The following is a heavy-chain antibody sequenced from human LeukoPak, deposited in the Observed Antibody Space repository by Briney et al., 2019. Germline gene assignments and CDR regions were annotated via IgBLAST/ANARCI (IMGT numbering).Heavy chain of an antibody. Sequence: GGSLRLSCAASGFTFSSYWMSWVRQAPGKGLEWVANIKQDGSEKYYVDSVKGRFTISRDNAKNSLYLQMNSLRAEDTAVYYCARSLYYSNYEWGDYYYYYYMDVWGKGTTVTVSS. V-gene: IGHV3-7*01. D-gene: IGHD4-11*01. J-gene: IGHJ6*03. CDR2: IKQDGSEK. CDR3: ARSLYYSNYEWGDYYYYYYMDV. CDR1: GFTFSSYW.